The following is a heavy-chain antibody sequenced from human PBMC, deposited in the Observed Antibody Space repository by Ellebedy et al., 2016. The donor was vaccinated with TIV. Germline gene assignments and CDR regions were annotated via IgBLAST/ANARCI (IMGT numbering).Heavy chain of an antibody. J-gene: IGHJ6*02. V-gene: IGHV1-2*02. Sequence: ASVKVSCKASGYTFSSYYLHWVRQAPGQGLEWMGWIDPDDGATNYAQNFQGRVTMTRDTSVSTASMELSRLTSDDTAVYYCARVLRATSGMDVWGQGTTVIVS. CDR3: ARVLRATSGMDV. CDR2: IDPDDGAT. D-gene: IGHD4/OR15-4a*01. CDR1: GYTFSSYY.